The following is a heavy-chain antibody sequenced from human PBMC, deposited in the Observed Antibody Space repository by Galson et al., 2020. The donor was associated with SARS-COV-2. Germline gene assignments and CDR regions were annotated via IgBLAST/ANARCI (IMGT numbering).Heavy chain of an antibody. V-gene: IGHV3-23*01. CDR3: AKDFQYKLYGACDI. CDR1: EFTFSNYA. J-gene: IGHJ3*02. CDR2: LSGSGGTT. Sequence: GGSLRLSCAASEFTFSNYAMAWVRQAAGKGLEWVSGLSGSGGTTYYADSVKGRFTISRDNSKNTLYLQMNSLGAEDTAVYYCAKDFQYKLYGACDIWGQGTMVTVSS. D-gene: IGHD3-16*02.